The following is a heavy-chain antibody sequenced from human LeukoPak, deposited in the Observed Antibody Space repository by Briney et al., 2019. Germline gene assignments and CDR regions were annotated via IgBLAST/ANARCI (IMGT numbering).Heavy chain of an antibody. V-gene: IGHV1-69*13. Sequence: SVKVSCEASGGTFSSYAISWVRQAPEQGLEWMGGIIPIFGTANYAQKFQGRVTITADESTSTAYMELSSLRSEDTAVYYCASRFSSSSDYWGQGTLVTVSS. CDR3: ASRFSSSSDY. CDR2: IIPIFGTA. CDR1: GGTFSSYA. J-gene: IGHJ4*02. D-gene: IGHD6-6*01.